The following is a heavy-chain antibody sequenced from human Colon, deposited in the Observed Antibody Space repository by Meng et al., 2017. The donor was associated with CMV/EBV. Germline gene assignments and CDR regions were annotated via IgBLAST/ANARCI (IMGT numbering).Heavy chain of an antibody. CDR2: IRFDAKEQ. V-gene: IGHV3-30*02. CDR3: AKREASASLDY. CDR1: GFNFNSFG. D-gene: IGHD5-24*01. Sequence: GGSLRLSCAASGFNFNSFGMHWVRQAPGKGLEWVAFIRFDAKEQYYSDSVKGRFTISRDNAMSTLYLHMDGLRPDDTAVYYCAKREASASLDYWGKG. J-gene: IGHJ4*02.